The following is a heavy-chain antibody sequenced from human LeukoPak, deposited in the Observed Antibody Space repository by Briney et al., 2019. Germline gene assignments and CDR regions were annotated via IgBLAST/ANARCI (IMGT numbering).Heavy chain of an antibody. J-gene: IGHJ4*02. CDR2: VYPDDSDT. CDR1: GYSFTTYW. CDR3: ARWPGNYEAPFDY. V-gene: IGHV5-51*01. Sequence: GESLKVSCKASGYSFTTYWIGWVRQMPGKGLEWIGVVYPDDSDTRHGPPFEGQVTISADKSINTAYLQWSSLKASDSAKYYCARWPGNYEAPFDYWGQGTLVTVSS. D-gene: IGHD1-7*01.